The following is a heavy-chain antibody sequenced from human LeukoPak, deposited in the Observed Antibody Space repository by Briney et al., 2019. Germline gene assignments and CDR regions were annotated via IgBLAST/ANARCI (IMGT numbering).Heavy chain of an antibody. CDR1: GGSISSYY. J-gene: IGHJ5*02. V-gene: IGHV4-59*06. Sequence: SETLSLTCTVSGGSISSYYWSWIRQPAGKGLEWIGYIYYSGSTYYNPSLKSRVTISVDTSKNQFSLKLSSVTAADTAVYYCARRNDFWSGYPNWFDPWGQGTLVTVSS. CDR3: ARRNDFWSGYPNWFDP. CDR2: IYYSGST. D-gene: IGHD3-3*01.